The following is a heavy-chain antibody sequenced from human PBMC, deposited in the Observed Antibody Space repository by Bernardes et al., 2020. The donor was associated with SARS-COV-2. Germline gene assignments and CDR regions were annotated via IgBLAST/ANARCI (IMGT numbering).Heavy chain of an antibody. V-gene: IGHV3-33*01. Sequence: GGSLRLSCAASGFTISSYGMHWVRQAPGKGLEWVAVIWYDGSNKYYADSVKGRFTISRDNSKNTLYLQMNSLRAEDTAVYYCASNLLPTYGMDVWGQGTTVTVSS. CDR2: IWYDGSNK. CDR3: ASNLLPTYGMDV. J-gene: IGHJ6*02. CDR1: GFTISSYG. D-gene: IGHD3-10*01.